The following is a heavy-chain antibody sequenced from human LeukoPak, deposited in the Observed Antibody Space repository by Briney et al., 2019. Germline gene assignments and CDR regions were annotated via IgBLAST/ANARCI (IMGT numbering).Heavy chain of an antibody. CDR3: ARRVDATRWFDP. Sequence: PGGSLRLSCAASGFTFSNYFMHWVHQAPGKGLVWVSRINSDGTSTMYAGSVKGRFTISRDNAKNMLYMQMNSLRDEDTAVYYCARRVDATRWFDPWGQGTLVTVSS. CDR2: INSDGTST. V-gene: IGHV3-74*03. D-gene: IGHD2-15*01. J-gene: IGHJ5*02. CDR1: GFTFSNYF.